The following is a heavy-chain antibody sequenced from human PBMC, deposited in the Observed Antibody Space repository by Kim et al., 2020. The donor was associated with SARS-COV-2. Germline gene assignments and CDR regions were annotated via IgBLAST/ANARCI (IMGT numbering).Heavy chain of an antibody. Sequence: YTPSPGSRVDMSVDTSKNQFSLRLTSVSAADTAVYYCAREGDLNYANWFDPWGQGALVTVSS. CDR3: AREGDLNYANWFDP. V-gene: IGHV4-4*07. D-gene: IGHD1-7*01. J-gene: IGHJ5*02.